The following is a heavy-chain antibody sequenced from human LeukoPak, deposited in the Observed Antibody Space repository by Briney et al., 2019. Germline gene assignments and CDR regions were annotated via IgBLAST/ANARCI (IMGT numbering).Heavy chain of an antibody. CDR2: INHSGST. J-gene: IGHJ4*02. CDR1: GGSFSGYY. D-gene: IGHD3/OR15-3a*01. V-gene: IGHV4-34*01. CDR3: ARAPYDFWTGWFDY. Sequence: SETLSLTCAVYGGSFSGYYWSWIRQPPGKGLEWLGEINHSGSTNYNPSLKSRVTISVDTSKNQFSLKLSSVTAADTAVYYCARAPYDFWTGWFDYWGQGTLVTVSS.